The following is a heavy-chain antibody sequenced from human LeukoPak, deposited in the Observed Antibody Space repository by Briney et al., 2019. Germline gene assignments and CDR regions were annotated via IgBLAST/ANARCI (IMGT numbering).Heavy chain of an antibody. J-gene: IGHJ4*02. D-gene: IGHD5-18*01. V-gene: IGHV4-39*01. CDR3: ARHPERYSYFDY. CDR2: IYYTGSD. Sequence: PSETLSLTCTVSGGSISSSSYYWGWIRQPPGKGLEWIGSIYYTGSDYYNPSLKSGVTISVDTSKNQFSLRLSSVTAADTAVYSCARHPERYSYFDYWGQGTLVTVSS. CDR1: GGSISSSSYY.